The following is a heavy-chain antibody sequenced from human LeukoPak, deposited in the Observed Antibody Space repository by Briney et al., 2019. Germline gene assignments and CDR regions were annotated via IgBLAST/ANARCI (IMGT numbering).Heavy chain of an antibody. D-gene: IGHD3-10*01. V-gene: IGHV3-48*03. CDR3: AKDILLWFGELSHDAFDI. Sequence: SGGSLRLSCAASGFTFSSYEMNWVRQAPGKGLEWVSYISSSGSTIYYADSVKGRFTISRDNSKNTLYLQMNSLRAEDTAVYYCAKDILLWFGELSHDAFDIWGQGTMVTVSS. J-gene: IGHJ3*02. CDR2: ISSSGSTI. CDR1: GFTFSSYE.